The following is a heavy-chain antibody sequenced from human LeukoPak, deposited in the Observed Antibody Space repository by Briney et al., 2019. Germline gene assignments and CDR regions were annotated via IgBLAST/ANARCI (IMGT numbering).Heavy chain of an antibody. CDR2: ISYDGSNK. CDR1: GLTFSSYA. CDR3: ARYDSGASFDY. Sequence: GGSLRLSCAASGLTFSSYAMHWVRQAPGKGLEWVAVISYDGSNKYYADSAKGRFTISRDNSKNTLYVQMNSLRAEDTAVYYCARYDSGASFDYWGQGTLVTISS. J-gene: IGHJ4*02. D-gene: IGHD3-22*01. V-gene: IGHV3-30*04.